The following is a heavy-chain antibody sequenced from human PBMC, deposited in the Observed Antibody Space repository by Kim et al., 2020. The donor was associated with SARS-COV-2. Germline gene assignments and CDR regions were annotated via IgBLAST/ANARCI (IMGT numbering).Heavy chain of an antibody. V-gene: IGHV1-18*01. CDR1: GYTFTSYG. Sequence: ASVKVSCKASGYTFTSYGISWVRQAPGQGLEWMGWISAYNGNTNYAQKLQGRVTMTTDTSTSTAYMELKSLSSDDTAVYYCARTRGIAAAGTFDYWGQGTLVTVS. J-gene: IGHJ4*02. D-gene: IGHD6-13*01. CDR3: ARTRGIAAAGTFDY. CDR2: ISAYNGNT.